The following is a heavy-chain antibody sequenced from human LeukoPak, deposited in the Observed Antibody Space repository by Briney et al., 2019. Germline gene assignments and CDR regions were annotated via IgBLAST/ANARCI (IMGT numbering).Heavy chain of an antibody. J-gene: IGHJ4*02. CDR2: IYSSGTT. D-gene: IGHD1-26*01. V-gene: IGHV4-4*07. CDR3: AASGIAGATRFYFDY. Sequence: SETLSLTCTVSRDSISSYYWSWVRQPAGKGLDWIGRIYSSGTTIYNPSLKSRVTMSVDTSKNQFSLKLNSVTAADTAVYYCAASGIAGATRFYFDYWGQGMLVTVSS. CDR1: RDSISSYY.